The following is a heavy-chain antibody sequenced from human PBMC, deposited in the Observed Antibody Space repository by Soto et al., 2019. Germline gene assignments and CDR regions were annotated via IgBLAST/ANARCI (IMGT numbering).Heavy chain of an antibody. Sequence: GGSLRLSCAASGINFNSSVINWVRQAPGKGLEWVSTISGSGTGTYYAESVKGRFTISRDNSRNTLFLQMNSLRVEDTAIYYCAKLSAYSSGYFWGPGTLVTVSS. CDR1: GINFNSSV. D-gene: IGHD5-18*01. V-gene: IGHV3-23*01. CDR2: ISGSGTGT. CDR3: AKLSAYSSGYF. J-gene: IGHJ4*02.